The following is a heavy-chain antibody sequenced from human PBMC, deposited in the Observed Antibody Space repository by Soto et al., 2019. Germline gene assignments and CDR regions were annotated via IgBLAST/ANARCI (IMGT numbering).Heavy chain of an antibody. Sequence: PSETLSLTCVVSGGSFSPYYWSWIRQPPGRGLEWIGQIFHGGSTYYNTSLKSRVTISVDTSKNQFSLKLSSVTAADTAVYYCARDRSGGSCYYDYWGQGTLVTVSS. J-gene: IGHJ4*02. CDR2: IFHGGST. CDR3: ARDRSGGSCYYDY. V-gene: IGHV4-34*12. D-gene: IGHD2-15*01. CDR1: GGSFSPYY.